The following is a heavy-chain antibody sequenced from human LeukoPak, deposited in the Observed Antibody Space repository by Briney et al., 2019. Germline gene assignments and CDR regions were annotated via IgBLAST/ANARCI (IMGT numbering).Heavy chain of an antibody. D-gene: IGHD6-19*01. CDR1: GFTFSSYW. V-gene: IGHV3-74*01. Sequence: GGSLRLSCAASGFTFSSYWMHWVRHTPGKGLVWVSRINSDGSSTSYADSVKGRFTISRDNAKNTLYLQMNSLRAEDTAVYYCARDRGSGWYVEWDYWGQGTLVTVSS. CDR2: INSDGSST. J-gene: IGHJ4*02. CDR3: ARDRGSGWYVEWDY.